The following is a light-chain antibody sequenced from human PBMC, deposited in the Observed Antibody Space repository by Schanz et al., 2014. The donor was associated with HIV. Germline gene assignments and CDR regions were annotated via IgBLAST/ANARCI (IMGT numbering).Light chain of an antibody. CDR2: GAS. CDR1: QSVTSRY. CDR3: QQYDSPPWA. V-gene: IGKV3-20*01. J-gene: IGKJ1*01. Sequence: EIVLTQSPGSLSLSPGERATLSCRASQSVTSRYLAWYKQKHGQAPRLLIFGASNRATGVPDRFIGSESGTDFTLTISSMEPEDYAVYYCQQYDSPPWAFGQGTKVEVK.